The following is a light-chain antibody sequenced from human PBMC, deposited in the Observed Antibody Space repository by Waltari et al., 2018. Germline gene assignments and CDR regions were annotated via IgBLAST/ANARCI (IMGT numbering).Light chain of an antibody. CDR3: SSYTSSSTLI. Sequence: QSALTQPASVSGSPGQSITISCPGTSSHVGGYNYVSWYQHHPGKAPRLMIYDVSNRPSGVSNRFSGSKSGNTASLTISGLQAEDEADYHCSSYTSSSTLIFGGGTKLTVL. CDR2: DVS. CDR1: SSHVGGYNY. J-gene: IGLJ2*01. V-gene: IGLV2-14*03.